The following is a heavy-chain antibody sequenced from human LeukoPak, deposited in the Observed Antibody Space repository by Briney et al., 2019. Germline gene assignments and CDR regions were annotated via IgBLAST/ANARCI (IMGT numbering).Heavy chain of an antibody. V-gene: IGHV1-18*01. J-gene: IGHJ4*02. D-gene: IGHD2-2*01. CDR1: GYTFTSYG. Sequence: ASVTVSCKASGYTFTSYGISWVRQAPGQGLEWMGWISAYNGSTNYAQKLQGRVTMTTDTSTSTAYMELRSLRSDDTAVYYCARDSRAGYCSSTSCFDYWAREPWSPSPQ. CDR3: ARDSRAGYCSSTSCFDY. CDR2: ISAYNGST.